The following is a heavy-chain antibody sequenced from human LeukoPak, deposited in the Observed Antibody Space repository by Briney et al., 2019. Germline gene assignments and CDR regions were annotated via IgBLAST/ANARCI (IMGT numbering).Heavy chain of an antibody. CDR3: ARVGISSGSYYFDY. Sequence: GRSLRLSCAASGFTFSSYSMNWVRQAPGKGLEWVSSISSSSSYIYYADSVKGRFTISRDNAKNSLYLQMNSLRADDTAVYYCARVGISSGSYYFDYWGQGTLVTVSS. CDR2: ISSSSSYI. J-gene: IGHJ4*02. V-gene: IGHV3-21*01. CDR1: GFTFSSYS. D-gene: IGHD1-26*01.